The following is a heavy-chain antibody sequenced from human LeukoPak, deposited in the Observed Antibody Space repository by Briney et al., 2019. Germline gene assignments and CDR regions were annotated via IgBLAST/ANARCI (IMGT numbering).Heavy chain of an antibody. CDR3: AADLYCSSTSCRVDWFDP. CDR1: GFTFTSSA. Sequence: GTSVKVSCKASGFTFTSSAVQWVRQARGQRLEWIGWIVVGSGNTNYAQKFQERVTITRDMSTSTAYMELSSLRSEDTAVYYCAADLYCSSTSCRVDWFDPWGQGTLVTVSS. D-gene: IGHD2-2*01. V-gene: IGHV1-58*01. CDR2: IVVGSGNT. J-gene: IGHJ5*02.